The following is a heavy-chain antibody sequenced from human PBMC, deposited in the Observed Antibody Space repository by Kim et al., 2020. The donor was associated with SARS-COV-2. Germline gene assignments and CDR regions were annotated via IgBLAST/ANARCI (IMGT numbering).Heavy chain of an antibody. CDR3: ARGRGLRRVIAWFDP. J-gene: IGHJ5*02. CDR1: GGSFSGYY. Sequence: SETLSLTCAVYGGSFSGYYWSWIRQPPGKGLEWIGEINHSGSTNYNPSLKSRVTISVDTSKNQFSLKLSSVTAADTAVYYCARGRGLRRVIAWFDPWGQGTLDTVSS. CDR2: INHSGST. D-gene: IGHD3-3*01. V-gene: IGHV4-34*01.